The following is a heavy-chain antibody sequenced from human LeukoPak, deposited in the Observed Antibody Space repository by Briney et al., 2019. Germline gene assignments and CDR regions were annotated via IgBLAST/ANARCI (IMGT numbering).Heavy chain of an antibody. J-gene: IGHJ4*02. CDR1: GGAIDSTNW. CDR3: ARSHDHLWGNYPDY. CDR2: IHHDGRI. Sequence: SETLSLTCDVSGGAIDSTNWWNWVRQPPGKGLEWIGEIHHDGRINYNPSLKSRVTLSVDKSKNQFSLRLNSVTAADTAMYYCARSHDHLWGNYPDYWGQGTLVTVSS. V-gene: IGHV4/OR15-8*01. D-gene: IGHD3-16*02.